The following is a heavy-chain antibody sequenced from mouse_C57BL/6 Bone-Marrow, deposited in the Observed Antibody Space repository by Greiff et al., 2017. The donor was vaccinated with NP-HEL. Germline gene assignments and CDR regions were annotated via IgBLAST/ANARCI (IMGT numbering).Heavy chain of an antibody. CDR2: IDPENGDT. J-gene: IGHJ2*01. D-gene: IGHD6-1*01. CDR3: TTGYSLY. V-gene: IGHV14-4*01. CDR1: GFNIKDDY. Sequence: EVQLQQSGAELVRPGASVKLSCTASGFNIKDDYMHWVKQRPEQGLEWIGWIDPENGDTEYASKFQGKATITADPSSNTAYLQLSSLTSEDTAVYYCTTGYSLYWGQGTTLTVSS.